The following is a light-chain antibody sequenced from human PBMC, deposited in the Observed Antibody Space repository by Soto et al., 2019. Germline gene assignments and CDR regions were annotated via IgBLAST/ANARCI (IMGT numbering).Light chain of an antibody. V-gene: IGKV3-20*01. CDR3: QQYGSSTFT. J-gene: IGKJ3*01. CDR2: GAS. CDR1: QSVRSSY. Sequence: EVVLTQSPGTLSLSPGERATLSCRASQSVRSSYVAWYQQKPGQAPRLLIYGASSRATGIPDRFSGCGSGTDFTLTISRLEPEDFAVYYCQQYGSSTFTFGPGTTVDIK.